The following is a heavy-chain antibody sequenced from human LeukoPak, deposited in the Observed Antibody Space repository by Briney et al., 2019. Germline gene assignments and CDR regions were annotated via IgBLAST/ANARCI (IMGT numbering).Heavy chain of an antibody. Sequence: ASVKVSCKASGGTFSSYAISWARQAPGQGLEWMGRIIPIFGTANYAQKFRGRVTITTDESTSTAYMELSSLRSEDTAVYYCARSIVVVVAATSWFDPWGQGTLVTVSS. CDR2: IIPIFGTA. D-gene: IGHD2-15*01. J-gene: IGHJ5*02. V-gene: IGHV1-69*05. CDR3: ARSIVVVVAATSWFDP. CDR1: GGTFSSYA.